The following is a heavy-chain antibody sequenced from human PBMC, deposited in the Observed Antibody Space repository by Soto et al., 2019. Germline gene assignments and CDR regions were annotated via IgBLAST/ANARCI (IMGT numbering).Heavy chain of an antibody. V-gene: IGHV1-69*01. J-gene: IGHJ6*02. D-gene: IGHD6-6*01. CDR1: GGTFSSYA. CDR3: ARDRRIAARRGGMDV. Sequence: QVQLVQSGAEVTKPGSSVKVSCKASGGTFSSYAISWVRQAPGQGLEWMGGILPIFGTANYAQKFQGRVTITADEATSTAYMELSSLSAEYTAVYYCARDRRIAARRGGMDVWGQGTKVTVCS. CDR2: ILPIFGTA.